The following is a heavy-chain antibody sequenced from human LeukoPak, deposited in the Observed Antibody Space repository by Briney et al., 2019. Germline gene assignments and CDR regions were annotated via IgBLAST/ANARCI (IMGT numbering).Heavy chain of an antibody. CDR3: ARGRPGYYYDSSGYYYGFNWFDP. J-gene: IGHJ5*02. Sequence: SETLSLTCAVYGGSFSGYYWSWIRQPPGKGLEWIGEIDHSGSTNYNPSLKSRVTISVDTSKNQFSLKLSSVTAADTAVYYCARGRPGYYYDSSGYYYGFNWFDPWGQGTLVTVSS. CDR2: IDHSGST. CDR1: GGSFSGYY. D-gene: IGHD3-22*01. V-gene: IGHV4-34*01.